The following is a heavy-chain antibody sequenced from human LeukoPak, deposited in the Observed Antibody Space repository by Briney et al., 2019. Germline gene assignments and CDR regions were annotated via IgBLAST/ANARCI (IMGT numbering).Heavy chain of an antibody. V-gene: IGHV3-21*01. J-gene: IGHJ4*02. Sequence: GGSLRLSCAASGFTFSSYSMNWVRQAPGKGLEWASSISSSSSYIYYADPVKGRFTISRDNAKNSLYLQMNSLRAEDTAVYYCARIIGYCSSTSCPGDYWGQGTLVTVSS. D-gene: IGHD2-2*01. CDR1: GFTFSSYS. CDR2: ISSSSSYI. CDR3: ARIIGYCSSTSCPGDY.